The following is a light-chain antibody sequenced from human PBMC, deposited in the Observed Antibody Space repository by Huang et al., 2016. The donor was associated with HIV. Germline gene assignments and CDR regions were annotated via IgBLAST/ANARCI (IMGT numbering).Light chain of an antibody. CDR3: QKYSNDPRT. V-gene: IGKV1-27*01. J-gene: IGKJ1*01. CDR1: QGIRNF. Sequence: DIQMTQSPSSLSASVGDRVTITCRASQGIRNFVAWYQQKPGKPPKLLIGGASTFESGVPARFSDGGSETEFTLTIRSLQTEDVATYYCQKYSNDPRTFGQGTRVDIK. CDR2: GAS.